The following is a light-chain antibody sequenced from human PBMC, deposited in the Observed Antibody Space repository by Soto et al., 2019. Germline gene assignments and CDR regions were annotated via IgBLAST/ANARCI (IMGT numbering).Light chain of an antibody. CDR3: QQYGSSPPLT. CDR1: QSVSSY. J-gene: IGKJ4*01. V-gene: IGKV3-20*01. Sequence: DIVLTQSPATLSLSPGERATLSCRASQSVSSYFAWYQQKPGQAPRLLIYDASNRATGIPDRFSGSGSGTDFTLTISRLEPEDFAVYHCQQYGSSPPLTFGGGTKVDIK. CDR2: DAS.